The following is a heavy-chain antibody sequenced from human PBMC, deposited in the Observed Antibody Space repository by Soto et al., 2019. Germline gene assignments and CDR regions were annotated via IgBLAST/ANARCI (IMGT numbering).Heavy chain of an antibody. V-gene: IGHV4-38-2*01. D-gene: IGHD3-10*01. CDR1: GYSISSGYY. CDR3: ARITMVRGVSLDY. J-gene: IGHJ4*02. CDR2: IYHSGST. Sequence: PSETLSLTXAVSGYSISSGYYWGWIRQPPGKGLEWIGSIYHSGSTYYNPSLKSRVTISVDTSKNQFSLKLSSVTAADTAVYYCARITMVRGVSLDYWGQGTLVTVSS.